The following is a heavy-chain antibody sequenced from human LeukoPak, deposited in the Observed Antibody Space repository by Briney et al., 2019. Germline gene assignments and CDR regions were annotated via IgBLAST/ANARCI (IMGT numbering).Heavy chain of an antibody. D-gene: IGHD3-22*01. J-gene: IGHJ5*02. CDR3: ALYYYDSNRPFDP. V-gene: IGHV4-39*07. CDR2: INHSGST. CDR1: GGSISTITYY. Sequence: SETLPLTCTVSGGSISTITYYWGWIRQPPGKGLEWIGEINHSGSTNYNPSLKSRVTISVDTSKNQFSLKLSSVTAADTAVYYCALYYYDSNRPFDPWGQGTQVTVSS.